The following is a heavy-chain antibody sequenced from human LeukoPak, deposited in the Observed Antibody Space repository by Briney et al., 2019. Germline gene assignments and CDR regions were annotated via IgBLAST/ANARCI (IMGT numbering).Heavy chain of an antibody. Sequence: SETLSLTCTVSGGSISSYYWSWIRQPPGKGLEWIGYIYYSGSTNYNPSLKSRVTISVDTSKNQFSLKLSSVTAADTAVYCCAREPPRAYYFDYWGQGTLVTVSS. CDR2: IYYSGST. D-gene: IGHD3-10*01. CDR1: GGSISSYY. CDR3: AREPPRAYYFDY. J-gene: IGHJ4*02. V-gene: IGHV4-59*01.